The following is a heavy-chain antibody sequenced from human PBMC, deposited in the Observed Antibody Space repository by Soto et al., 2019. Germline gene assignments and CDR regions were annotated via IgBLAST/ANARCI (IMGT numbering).Heavy chain of an antibody. CDR2: ISPGGRYT. D-gene: IGHD2-21*02. Sequence: PGGSPGLSCATSGFTCSDHYMSWIRQAPGKGLEFISYISPGGRYTNYGDSVKGRFTISRDNAKNSLFLQVNTLRDEDTAVYYCSSGGGRDVFDKRGQGTLVIGSA. J-gene: IGHJ4*02. CDR3: SSGGGRDVFDK. V-gene: IGHV3-11*03. CDR1: GFTCSDHY.